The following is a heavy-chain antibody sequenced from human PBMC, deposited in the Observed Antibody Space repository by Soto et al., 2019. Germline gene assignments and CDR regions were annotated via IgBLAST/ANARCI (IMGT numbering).Heavy chain of an antibody. D-gene: IGHD3-10*01. V-gene: IGHV4-34*01. J-gene: IGHJ5*02. CDR3: ARGNQYYYGSGSYYNNWFDP. CDR1: GGSFSCYC. CDR2: INHSGST. Sequence: PSETLSLTCGVYGGSFSCYCWSWMRQPPGKGLGWIGEINHSGSTNYNPSLKSRVTISVDTSKNQFSLKLSSVTAADTAVYYCARGNQYYYGSGSYYNNWFDPWGQGTLVTVSS.